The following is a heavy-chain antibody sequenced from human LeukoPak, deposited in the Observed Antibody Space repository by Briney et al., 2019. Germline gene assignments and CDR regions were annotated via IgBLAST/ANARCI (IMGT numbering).Heavy chain of an antibody. CDR3: AREQGEYDSGGYYYYYYGMDV. D-gene: IGHD3-22*01. J-gene: IGHJ6*02. CDR1: GDTFSKYA. V-gene: IGHV1-69*04. CDR2: IIPVLDVA. Sequence: SVKVSCKTSGDTFSKYATTWLRQAPGQGLERMGRIIPVLDVAINAQNFQGRVSLTADKFTSTAYLELSSLTSDDTAVYFCAREQGEYDSGGYYYYYYGMDVWGQGTTVTVSS.